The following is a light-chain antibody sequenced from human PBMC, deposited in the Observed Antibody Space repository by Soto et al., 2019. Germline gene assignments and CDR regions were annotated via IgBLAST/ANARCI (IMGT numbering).Light chain of an antibody. CDR1: QSVRSGY. V-gene: IGKV3-20*01. Sequence: EIVLTQSPGTLSLSPGERATLSCRASQSVRSGYLAWYQQRPGQAPRLLIYGASSRATGIPDRFSGSESGTDFTLTISRLEPEDFEVYYCQQYGSSPITFGQGTRLEI. CDR2: GAS. CDR3: QQYGSSPIT. J-gene: IGKJ5*01.